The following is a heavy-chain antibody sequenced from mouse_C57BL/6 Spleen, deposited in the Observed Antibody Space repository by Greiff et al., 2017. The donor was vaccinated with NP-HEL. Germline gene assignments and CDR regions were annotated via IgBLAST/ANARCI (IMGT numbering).Heavy chain of an antibody. CDR3: ARYGAGLPWYVDV. CDR1: GYAFSSYW. J-gene: IGHJ1*03. V-gene: IGHV1-80*01. Sequence: QVQLQQSGAELVKPGASVKISCKASGYAFSSYWMNWVKQRPGKGLEWIGQIYPGDGDTNYNGKFKGKATLTADKSSSTAYMQLSSLTSEDSAVYFCARYGAGLPWYVDVWGTGTTVTVSS. D-gene: IGHD2-4*01. CDR2: IYPGDGDT.